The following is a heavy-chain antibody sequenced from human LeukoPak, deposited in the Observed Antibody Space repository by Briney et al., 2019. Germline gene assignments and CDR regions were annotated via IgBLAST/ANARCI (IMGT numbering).Heavy chain of an antibody. J-gene: IGHJ5*02. CDR2: MFTSGNT. CDR1: GGSISSYY. CDR3: ARHPIFGVDWFDP. V-gene: IGHV4-4*09. Sequence: SETLSLTCTVSGGSISSYYWSWIRQPPGKGLEWIGYMFTSGNTNYNPSLKSRVTISVDTSKNQFSLKLSSVTAADTAVYYCARHPIFGVDWFDPWGQGNLVTVSS. D-gene: IGHD3-3*01.